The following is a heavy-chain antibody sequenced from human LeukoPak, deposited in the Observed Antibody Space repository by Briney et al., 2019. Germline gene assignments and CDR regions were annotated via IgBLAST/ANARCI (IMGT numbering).Heavy chain of an antibody. CDR2: ISAYNGNT. D-gene: IGHD2-15*01. J-gene: IGHJ4*02. CDR1: GYTFTSYG. Sequence: ASVKVSCKASGYTFTSYGISWVRQALGQGLEWMGWISAYNGNTNYAQKLQGRVTMTTDTSTSTAYMELRSLRSDDTAVYYCARDYCSGGSCYSEYWGQGTLVTVSS. CDR3: ARDYCSGGSCYSEY. V-gene: IGHV1-18*01.